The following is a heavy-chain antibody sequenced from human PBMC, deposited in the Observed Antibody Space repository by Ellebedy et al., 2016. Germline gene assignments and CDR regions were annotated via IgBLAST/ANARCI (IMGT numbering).Heavy chain of an antibody. CDR3: AREEGIPVAQGWYFDL. V-gene: IGHV6-1*01. J-gene: IGHJ2*01. D-gene: IGHD6-19*01. CDR2: TYYRSKWYH. CDR1: GDSVSSDSAA. Sequence: SQTLSLTCAISGDSVSSDSAAWNWIRQSPSRGLEWLGRTYYRSKWYHDYAVSVKSRITIKPDNSKNQFSLQLNSVTPEDTAVYYCAREEGIPVAQGWYFDLWGRGTLVTVSS.